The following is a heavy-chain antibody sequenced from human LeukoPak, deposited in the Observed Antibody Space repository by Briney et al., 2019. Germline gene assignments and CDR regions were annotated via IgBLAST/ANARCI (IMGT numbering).Heavy chain of an antibody. Sequence: PGGSLRLSCAASGFTFSSYEMNWVRQASGKGLEWVSYISSSGSTIYYADSVKGRFTISRDNAKNSLYLQMNSLRAEDTAVYYCARIEPDYYDSSGYSYYFDYWGQGTLVTVSS. J-gene: IGHJ4*02. CDR3: ARIEPDYYDSSGYSYYFDY. D-gene: IGHD3-22*01. V-gene: IGHV3-48*03. CDR1: GFTFSSYE. CDR2: ISSSGSTI.